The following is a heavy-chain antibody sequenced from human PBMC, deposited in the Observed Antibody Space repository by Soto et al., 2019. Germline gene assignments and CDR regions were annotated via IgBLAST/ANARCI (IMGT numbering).Heavy chain of an antibody. J-gene: IGHJ6*02. V-gene: IGHV4-39*01. CDR2: IFYSGST. CDR3: ARRGSSRQIYHYGMDV. CDR1: GDSVSSSYYS. D-gene: IGHD6-13*01. Sequence: QVQLQESGPGLVKPSETLSLTCTVSGDSVSSSYYSWGWIRQPPGKGLEWIGSIFYSGSTYYNPSLKSRVTISVDTSKNQFSLKLSSVTAADTAVYYCARRGSSRQIYHYGMDVWGPGTTVTVSS.